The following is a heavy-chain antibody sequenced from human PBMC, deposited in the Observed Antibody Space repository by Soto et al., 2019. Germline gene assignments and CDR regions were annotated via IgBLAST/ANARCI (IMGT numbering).Heavy chain of an antibody. CDR2: IYYSGST. D-gene: IGHD5-18*01. J-gene: IGHJ4*02. CDR3: ARGSWTAMVFWY. CDR1: GGSVSSGSYY. Sequence: SETLSLTCTVSGGSVSSGSYYWNWIRQPPGKGLEWIGYIYYSGSTKYNPSLKSRVTISVDTSKNQFSLKLSSVTAADTAVYYCARGSWTAMVFWYWGQGTLVTVSS. V-gene: IGHV4-61*01.